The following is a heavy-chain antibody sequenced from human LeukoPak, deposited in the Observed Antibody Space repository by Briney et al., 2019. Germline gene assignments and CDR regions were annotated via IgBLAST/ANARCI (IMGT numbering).Heavy chain of an antibody. CDR2: ISAYNGNT. D-gene: IGHD4-17*01. V-gene: IGHV1-18*04. CDR3: ARVDYGDYPFDY. J-gene: IGHJ4*02. CDR1: GYTFTIYG. Sequence: GASVKVSCKASGYTFTIYGISWVRQAPGQGLEWMGWISAYNGNTNYTQKLQGRVTMTTDTSTSTAYMELRSLRSDDTAVYYCARVDYGDYPFDYWGQGTLVTVSS.